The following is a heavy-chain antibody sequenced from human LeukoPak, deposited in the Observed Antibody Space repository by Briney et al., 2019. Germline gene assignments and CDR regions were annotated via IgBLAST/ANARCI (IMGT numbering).Heavy chain of an antibody. CDR3: AGEVKRFLEWSYPYGMDV. CDR1: GGSVSSGSYY. CDR2: IYYSGST. V-gene: IGHV4-61*01. D-gene: IGHD3-3*01. Sequence: SETLSLTCTVSGGSVSSGSYYWSWIRQPPGKGLEWIGYIYYSGSTNYNPSLKSRVTISVDTSKNQFSLKLSSVTAADTAVYYCAGEVKRFLEWSYPYGMDVWGQGTTVTVSS. J-gene: IGHJ6*02.